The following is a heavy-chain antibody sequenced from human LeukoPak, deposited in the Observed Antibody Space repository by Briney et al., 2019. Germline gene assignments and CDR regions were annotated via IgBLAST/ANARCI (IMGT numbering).Heavy chain of an antibody. D-gene: IGHD5-12*01. V-gene: IGHV4-30-2*01. J-gene: IGHJ4*02. CDR2: IYHSGST. CDR3: ARARATMVPYFDY. Sequence: SETLSLTCAVSGGSISSGGYSWSWIRQPPGKGLEWIGYIYHSGSTYYNPSLKSRVTISVDRSKNQFSLQLSSVTAADTAVYYCARARATMVPYFDYWGQGTLVTVSS. CDR1: GGSISSGGYS.